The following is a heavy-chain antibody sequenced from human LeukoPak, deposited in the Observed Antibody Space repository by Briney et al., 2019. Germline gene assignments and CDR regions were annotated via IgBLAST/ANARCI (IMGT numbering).Heavy chain of an antibody. CDR1: GFTFSSYE. J-gene: IGHJ6*02. CDR2: ISSSGSTI. V-gene: IGHV3-48*03. CDR3: ARCLTAIHYYYGMDV. D-gene: IGHD2-21*02. Sequence: QPGGSLRLSCAASGFTFSSYEMNGVRQAPGKGLEWVSYISSSGSTIYYADPVKGRFTISRDNATNSLYLQMNSLRAEDTAVYYCARCLTAIHYYYGMDVWGQGTTVTVSS.